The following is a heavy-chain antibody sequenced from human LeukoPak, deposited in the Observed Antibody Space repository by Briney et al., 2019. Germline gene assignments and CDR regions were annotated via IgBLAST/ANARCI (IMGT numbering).Heavy chain of an antibody. CDR2: INPNSGGT. V-gene: IGHV1-2*04. CDR3: ARGSIVVVVAALYNWFDP. Sequence: ASVKVSCKASGCTFTGYYVHWVRQAPGQGLEWMGWINPNSGGTNYAQKFQGWVTMTRDTSISTAYMELSRLRSDDTAVYYCARGSIVVVVAALYNWFDPWGQGTLVTVSS. D-gene: IGHD2-15*01. J-gene: IGHJ5*02. CDR1: GCTFTGYY.